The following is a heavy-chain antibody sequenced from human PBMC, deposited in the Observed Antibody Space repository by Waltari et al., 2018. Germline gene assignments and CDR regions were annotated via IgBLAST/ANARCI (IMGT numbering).Heavy chain of an antibody. J-gene: IGHJ4*01. D-gene: IGHD7-27*01. CDR3: TTLDAPWGG. CDR2: IKSQNDGATT. Sequence: EVRMVESGGGSVKPGDSLRLSCVASGVGFTAAWLTWVRQAPGKGREWVGRIKSQNDGATTDFAASVRGRFSISRDDSQNMVFLQMNSLRVEDTALYYCTTLDAPWGGWGHGTLVTVSS. CDR1: GVGFTAAW. V-gene: IGHV3-15*01.